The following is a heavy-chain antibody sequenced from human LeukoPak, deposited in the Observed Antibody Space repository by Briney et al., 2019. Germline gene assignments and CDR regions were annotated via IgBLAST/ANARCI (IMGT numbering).Heavy chain of an antibody. D-gene: IGHD6-13*01. V-gene: IGHV3-15*01. Sequence: PGGSLRLSCAASGFTFSNAWMSWVRQAPGKGLEWVGRTKSKTDGGTTDYAAPVKGRFTISRDDSKNTLYLQMNSLKTEDTAVYYCTTDRRVSTYYYYYMDVWGKGTTVTVSS. CDR1: GFTFSNAW. J-gene: IGHJ6*03. CDR2: TKSKTDGGTT. CDR3: TTDRRVSTYYYYYMDV.